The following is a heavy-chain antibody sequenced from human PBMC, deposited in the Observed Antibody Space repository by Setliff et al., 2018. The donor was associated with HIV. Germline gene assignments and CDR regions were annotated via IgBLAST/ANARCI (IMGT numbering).Heavy chain of an antibody. CDR3: ASGVWFGPIDY. Sequence: GGSLRLSCAASGFIFSSYAMSWVRQAPGKGLEWVSAIVGSGGSTYYADSVKGRFTISRDNSKNTLYLQMNSLKTEDTAVYYCASGVWFGPIDYWGQGTLVTVSS. CDR2: IVGSGGST. D-gene: IGHD3-10*01. CDR1: GFIFSSYA. V-gene: IGHV3-23*01. J-gene: IGHJ4*02.